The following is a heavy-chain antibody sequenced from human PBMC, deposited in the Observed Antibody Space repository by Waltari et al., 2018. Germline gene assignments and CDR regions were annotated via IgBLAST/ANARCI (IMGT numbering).Heavy chain of an antibody. CDR3: ARVKAEQLVNFDY. CDR2: INPNSGGK. V-gene: IGHV1-2*02. J-gene: IGHJ4*02. Sequence: QVQLVQSGAEVKKPGASVKVSCKASGYTFTGYYMPWVRQAPGQGLEWMGWINPNSGGKNYAQKFQGRVTMTRDTSISTAYMELSRLRSDDTAVYYCARVKAEQLVNFDYWGQGTLVTVSS. CDR1: GYTFTGYY. D-gene: IGHD6-13*01.